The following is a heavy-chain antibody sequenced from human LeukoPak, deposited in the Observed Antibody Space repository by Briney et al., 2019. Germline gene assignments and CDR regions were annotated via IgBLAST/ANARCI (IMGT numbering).Heavy chain of an antibody. J-gene: IGHJ2*01. Sequence: PGGSLRLSCAASGFTFSSYSMNWVRQAPGKGLEWVSSISSDSSYIYYADSVRGRFTISRDNAKNSLYLQMNSLRAEDTAVYYCARVLAARPKYFDLWGRGTLVTVSS. V-gene: IGHV3-21*01. CDR2: ISSDSSYI. CDR3: ARVLAARPKYFDL. CDR1: GFTFSSYS. D-gene: IGHD6-6*01.